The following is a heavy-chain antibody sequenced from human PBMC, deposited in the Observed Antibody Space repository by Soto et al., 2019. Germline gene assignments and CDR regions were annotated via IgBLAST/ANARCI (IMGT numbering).Heavy chain of an antibody. CDR1: GGSISSSSYY. V-gene: IGHV4-39*01. J-gene: IGHJ4*02. Sequence: QLQLQESGPGLVKPSETLSLTCTVSGGSISSSSYYWGWIRQPPGKGLEWIGSIYYSGSTYYNPSLKGRFTISVDTSKNQFSLKLSSVTAADTAVYYCARCPLRFLEWLPQPFDYWGQGTLVTVSS. D-gene: IGHD3-3*01. CDR3: ARCPLRFLEWLPQPFDY. CDR2: IYYSGST.